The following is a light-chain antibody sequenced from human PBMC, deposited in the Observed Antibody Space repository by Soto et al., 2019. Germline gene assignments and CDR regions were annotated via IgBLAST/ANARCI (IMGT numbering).Light chain of an antibody. V-gene: IGLV2-14*01. J-gene: IGLJ2*01. CDR1: SSDVGGYNY. CDR3: SSYTSSRTLV. Sequence: QSVLTQPASVSGSPGQSITISCTGTSSDVGGYNYVSWYQQHPGKAPKLMIXXXXNRXXXXXXXXXXXKSGNTASLTISGLXAEDEADYYCSSYTSSRTLVFGGGTKVTVL. CDR2: XXX.